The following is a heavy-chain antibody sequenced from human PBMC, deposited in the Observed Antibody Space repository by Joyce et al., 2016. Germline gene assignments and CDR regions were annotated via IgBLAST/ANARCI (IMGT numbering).Heavy chain of an antibody. V-gene: IGHV3-49*05. J-gene: IGHJ5*02. CDR2: IRSKAYGGTT. CDR3: TRIGDCSGGSCYEGWFDP. D-gene: IGHD2-15*01. Sequence: EVQLVESGGGLVKPGRSLRLSCTSSGFIFGDYAMNGFRQGPGKGLELVGFIRSKAYGGTTDYAASVKGRFTISRDDSKSIAYLQMNSLKTEDTAVYYCTRIGDCSGGSCYEGWFDPWGQGTLVTVSS. CDR1: GFIFGDYA.